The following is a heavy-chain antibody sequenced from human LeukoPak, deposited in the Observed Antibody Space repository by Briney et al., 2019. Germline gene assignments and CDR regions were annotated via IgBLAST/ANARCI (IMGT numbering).Heavy chain of an antibody. CDR2: IIPIFGTA. Sequence: ASVKVSCKASGGTFSSYAISWVRQAPGQGLEWMGRIIPIFGTANYAQKFQGRDTITTDESTSTAYMELSSLRSEDTAVYYCAGVYYYDSSGYYYVHDAFDIWGQGKMVTVSS. J-gene: IGHJ3*02. V-gene: IGHV1-69*05. CDR3: AGVYYYDSSGYYYVHDAFDI. D-gene: IGHD3-22*01. CDR1: GGTFSSYA.